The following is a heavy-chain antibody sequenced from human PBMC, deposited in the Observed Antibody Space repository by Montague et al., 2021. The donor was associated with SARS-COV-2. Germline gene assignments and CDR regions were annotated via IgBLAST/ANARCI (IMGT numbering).Heavy chain of an antibody. CDR2: IYYSGST. V-gene: IGHV4-39*01. CDR3: ARHYGVVVPAAIYYYYGMDV. CDR1: GGSISSSSYY. J-gene: IGHJ6*02. Sequence: SETLSLTCTVSGGSISSSSYYWGWIRQPPGKGLEWIGIIYYSGSTYYTPSLKSRATISGDTSKNQFSLKLSSVTAADTAVYYCARHYGVVVPAAIYYYYGMDVWGQGTTVTVSS. D-gene: IGHD2-2*02.